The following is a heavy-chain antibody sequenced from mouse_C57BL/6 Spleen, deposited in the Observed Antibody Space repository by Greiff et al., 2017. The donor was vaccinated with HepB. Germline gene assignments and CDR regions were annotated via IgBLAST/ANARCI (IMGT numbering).Heavy chain of an antibody. CDR3: FDYYGGYFDV. D-gene: IGHD1-1*01. CDR2: INPYNGGT. Sequence: EVQLQQSGPVLVKPGASVKMSCKASGYTFTDYYMNWVKQSHGKSLEWIGVINPYNGGTSYNQKFKGKATLTVDKSSSTAYMELNSLTSEDSAVYYCFDYYGGYFDVWGTGTTVTVSS. J-gene: IGHJ1*03. CDR1: GYTFTDYY. V-gene: IGHV1-19*01.